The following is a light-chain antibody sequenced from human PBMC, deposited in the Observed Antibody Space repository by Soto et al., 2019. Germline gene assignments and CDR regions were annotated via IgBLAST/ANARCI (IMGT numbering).Light chain of an antibody. CDR1: QAIGND. V-gene: IGKV1-17*01. CDR2: ASS. J-gene: IGKJ4*01. Sequence: DIQMTQSPSSLSASVGDRVTITCRASQAIGNDLGWYQQKPGKAPKRLIYASSSLQSGVPSRFSGSRSGAEFTLTISSLQPEDFATYYCLQHHTYPLTFCGGTKVEIK. CDR3: LQHHTYPLT.